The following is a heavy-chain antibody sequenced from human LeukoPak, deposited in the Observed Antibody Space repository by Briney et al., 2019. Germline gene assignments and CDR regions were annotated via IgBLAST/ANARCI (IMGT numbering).Heavy chain of an antibody. CDR3: AREGRASSSYRGDYYYYYMDV. D-gene: IGHD6-6*01. CDR2: INPNSGGT. J-gene: IGHJ6*03. CDR1: GYTFTGYY. V-gene: IGHV1-2*02. Sequence: GASVKVSCKASGYTFTGYYMHWVRQAPGQGLEWMGWINPNSGGTNYAQKFQGRVTMTRDTSISTAYMELSRLRSDDTAVYYCAREGRASSSYRGDYYYYYMDVWGKGTTVTVSS.